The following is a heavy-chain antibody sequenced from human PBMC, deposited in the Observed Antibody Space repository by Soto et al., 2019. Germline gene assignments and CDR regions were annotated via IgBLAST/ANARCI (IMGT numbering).Heavy chain of an antibody. D-gene: IGHD2-15*01. CDR1: GGSFSGYY. V-gene: IGHV4-34*01. CDR3: ARGEPHLAASIYCSGGSCYDFEY. Sequence: SETLSLTCAVFGGSFSGYYWSWIRQPPGKGLEWIGEINHSGSTNYNPSLKSRVTISVDTSKNQFSLKLSSVTAADTAVYYCARGEPHLAASIYCSGGSCYDFEYWGQGTLVTVSS. CDR2: INHSGST. J-gene: IGHJ4*02.